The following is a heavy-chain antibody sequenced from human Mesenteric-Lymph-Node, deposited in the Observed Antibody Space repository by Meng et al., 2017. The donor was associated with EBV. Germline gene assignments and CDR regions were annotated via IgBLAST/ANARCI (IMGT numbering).Heavy chain of an antibody. D-gene: IGHD3-10*01. V-gene: IGHV4-31*03. J-gene: IGHJ5*02. CDR2: IHDSGST. CDR1: GGSISSGGYY. Sequence: QGQRQESGPGLVKPSQTLSLTCTVSGGSISSGGYYGGWIRQHPGKGLEWIGYIHDSGSTYYNPSLKSRVTISADTSKNQFSLKLSSVTAADTAVYYCARASYGSGSPLGESWFDPWGQGTLVTVSS. CDR3: ARASYGSGSPLGESWFDP.